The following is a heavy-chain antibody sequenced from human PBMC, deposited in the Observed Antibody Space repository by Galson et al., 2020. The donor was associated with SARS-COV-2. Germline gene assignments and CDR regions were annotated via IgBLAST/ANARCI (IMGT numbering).Heavy chain of an antibody. CDR2: ISAYNGDT. V-gene: IGHV1-18*04. D-gene: IGHD5-18*01. CDR3: ARVRGYSYGAFDY. J-gene: IGHJ4*02. Sequence: ASVKVSCEASNYSFTSYGIAWVRQAPGQGLEWMGWISAYNGDTNYAQKLQDRVTMTTDTSTSTAYMELRSLRSDDTAVYYCARVRGYSYGAFDYWGQGTLVTVSS. CDR1: NYSFTSYG.